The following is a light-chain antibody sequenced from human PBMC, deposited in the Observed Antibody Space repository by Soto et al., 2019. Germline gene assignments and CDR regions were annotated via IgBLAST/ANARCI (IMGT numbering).Light chain of an antibody. J-gene: IGLJ2*01. Sequence: QSVLTQPPSASGTPGQRVTISCSGSSSNIGQNYVYWYQQLPGTAPKLLIYRNNLRPSGVPDRFSGSKSGTSASLAITGLQAEDEAGYYCQSYDNSLRGYVLFGGGTKLTVL. CDR1: SSNIGQNY. CDR3: QSYDNSLRGYVL. V-gene: IGLV1-47*01. CDR2: RNN.